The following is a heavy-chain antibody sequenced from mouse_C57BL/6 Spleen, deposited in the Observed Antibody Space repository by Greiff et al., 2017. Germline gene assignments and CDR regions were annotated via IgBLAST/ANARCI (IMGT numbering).Heavy chain of an antibody. D-gene: IGHD2-4*01. Sequence: QVQLQQSGAELVRPGTSVKVSCKASGYAFTNYLIEWVKQRPGQGLEWIGVINPGSGGTNYNEKFKGKATLTADKSSSTAYMQLSSLTSEDSAVYFCARSSLHYDYDRFAYWGQGTLVTVSA. J-gene: IGHJ3*01. CDR3: ARSSLHYDYDRFAY. CDR2: INPGSGGT. CDR1: GYAFTNYL. V-gene: IGHV1-54*01.